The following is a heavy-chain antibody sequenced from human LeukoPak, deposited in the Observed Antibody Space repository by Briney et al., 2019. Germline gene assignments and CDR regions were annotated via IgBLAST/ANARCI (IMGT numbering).Heavy chain of an antibody. D-gene: IGHD6-13*01. CDR2: IHGAGTT. V-gene: IGHV3-53*01. CDR3: ARLKAGSIDY. J-gene: IGHJ4*02. Sequence: PGGSLRLSCAASGFTVNNNYMIWVRQAPGKGLEWVSIIHGAGTTDYADSVQGRFTISRDNSKNTLYLQMNSLRAEDTAVYYCARLKAGSIDYWGQGTLVTVSS. CDR1: GFTVNNNY.